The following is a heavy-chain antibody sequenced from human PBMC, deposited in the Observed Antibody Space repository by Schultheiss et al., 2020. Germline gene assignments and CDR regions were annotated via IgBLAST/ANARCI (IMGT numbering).Heavy chain of an antibody. Sequence: SGPTRVKPTQTLTLTCTFSGFSLSTSGVGVGWIHQPPGKALEWLALIYWNDDKRYSPSLKSRLTITKDTSKNQVVLTMTNMDPVDTATYYCAPSPVDSSGWYSWFDPWGQGTLVTVSS. V-gene: IGHV2-5*01. CDR3: APSPVDSSGWYSWFDP. J-gene: IGHJ5*02. CDR2: IYWNDDK. CDR1: GFSLSTSGVG. D-gene: IGHD6-19*01.